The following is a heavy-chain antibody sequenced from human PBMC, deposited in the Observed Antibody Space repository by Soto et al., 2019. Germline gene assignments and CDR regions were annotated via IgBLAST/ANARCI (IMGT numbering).Heavy chain of an antibody. J-gene: IGHJ5*02. D-gene: IGHD6-13*01. CDR2: ISWNSGSI. CDR3: AKDEVAAAGTGWFDP. CDR1: GFTFGKYW. V-gene: IGHV3-9*01. Sequence: GGSLRLSCGASGFTFGKYWMHWVRQAPGKGLEWVSGISWNSGSIGYADSVKGRFTISRDNAKNSLYLQMNSLRAEDTALYYCAKDEVAAAGTGWFDPWGQGTLVTV.